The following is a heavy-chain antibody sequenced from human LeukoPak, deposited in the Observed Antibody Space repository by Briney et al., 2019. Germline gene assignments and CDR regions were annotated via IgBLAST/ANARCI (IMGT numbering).Heavy chain of an antibody. CDR2: IKQDGSEK. CDR1: GFTFSSYW. V-gene: IGHV3-7*03. CDR3: ARAAPRNYCTNGVCLWENAFDI. Sequence: GGSLRLSWAASGFTFSSYWMSWVRQAPGKGLEWVANIKQDGSEKYYVDSVKGRFTISRDNAKNSLYLQMNSLRSEDTAVYYCARAAPRNYCTNGVCLWENAFDIWGQGTMVTVSS. D-gene: IGHD2-8*01. J-gene: IGHJ3*02.